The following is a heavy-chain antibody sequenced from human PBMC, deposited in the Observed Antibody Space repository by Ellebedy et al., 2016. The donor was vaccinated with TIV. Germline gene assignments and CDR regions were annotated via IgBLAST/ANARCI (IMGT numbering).Heavy chain of an antibody. CDR3: ARGENYGGNPDGYFDY. CDR1: GYTFTSYG. J-gene: IGHJ4*02. CDR2: ISAYNGNT. D-gene: IGHD4-23*01. V-gene: IGHV1-18*04. Sequence: ASVKVSXXASGYTFTSYGISWVRQAPGQGLEWMGWISAYNGNTNYAQKLQGRVTMTTDTSTSTAYMELRSLRSDDTAVYYCARGENYGGNPDGYFDYWGQGTLVTVSS.